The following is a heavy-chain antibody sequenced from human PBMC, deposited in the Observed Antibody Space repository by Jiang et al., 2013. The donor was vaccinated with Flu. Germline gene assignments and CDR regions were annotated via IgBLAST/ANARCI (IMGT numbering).Heavy chain of an antibody. Sequence: LLKPSETLSLTCAVYGGSFSGYYWSWIRQPPGKGLEWIGEINHSGSTNYNPSLKSRVTISVDTSKNQFSLKLSSVTAADTAVYYCARYSSGYLGWFDPWGQGTLVTVSS. CDR2: INHSGST. V-gene: IGHV4-34*01. CDR1: GGSFSGYY. D-gene: IGHD3-22*01. J-gene: IGHJ5*02. CDR3: ARYSSGYLGWFDP.